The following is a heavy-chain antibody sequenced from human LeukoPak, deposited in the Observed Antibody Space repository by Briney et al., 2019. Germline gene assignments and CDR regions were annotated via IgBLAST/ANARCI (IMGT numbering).Heavy chain of an antibody. CDR2: IYYSGST. V-gene: IGHV4-61*01. CDR1: GGSISSGSYY. D-gene: IGHD3-22*01. CDR3: ARVSPRYHDSSGYNDAFDI. Sequence: SQTLSLTCTVSGGSISSGSYYWSWIRQPPGKGREWIGYIYYSGSTNYNPSLKSRVTISVDTSKNQFSLKLSSVTAADTAVYYCARVSPRYHDSSGYNDAFDIWGQGTMLTVSS. J-gene: IGHJ3*02.